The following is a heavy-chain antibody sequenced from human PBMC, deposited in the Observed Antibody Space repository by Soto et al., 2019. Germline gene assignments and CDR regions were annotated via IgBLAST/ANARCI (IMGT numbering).Heavy chain of an antibody. V-gene: IGHV3-74*01. Sequence: EVQLVESGGGLVQPGGSLRLSCAASGFTFSSYWMHWVRQAPGEGLVWVSRVNSDETTTSYADSVKGRFTISRDNARNTLYLQVNSLRAEDTAVYYCARVGTGRYDFDDWGQGTLVTVSS. CDR2: VNSDETTT. J-gene: IGHJ4*02. CDR3: ARVGTGRYDFDD. CDR1: GFTFSSYW. D-gene: IGHD1-26*01.